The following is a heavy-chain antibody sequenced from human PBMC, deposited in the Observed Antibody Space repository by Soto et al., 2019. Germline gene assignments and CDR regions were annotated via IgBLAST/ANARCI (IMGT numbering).Heavy chain of an antibody. V-gene: IGHV4-31*03. D-gene: IGHD5-18*01. J-gene: IGHJ4*02. CDR1: GGSISSGGYS. CDR2: ISYSGST. CDR3: ARVPKGGNSYGYVDY. Sequence: QVQLQESGPGLVKPSQTLSLTCTVSGGSISSGGYSWSWIRQHPGKGLEWIGYISYSGSTYYNPSLRSRVTMTVDTSIHQCSLKLTSVTDADTAVYYCARVPKGGNSYGYVDYWGQGTLVTVSS.